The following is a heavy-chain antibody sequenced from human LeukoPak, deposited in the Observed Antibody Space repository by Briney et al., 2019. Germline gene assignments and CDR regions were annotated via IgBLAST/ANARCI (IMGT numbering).Heavy chain of an antibody. CDR2: ISGDGNNT. J-gene: IGHJ6*03. CDR1: GFPLSTYW. D-gene: IGHD5-24*01. V-gene: IGHV3-74*01. CDR3: ARAGEMRYMDA. Sequence: GGSLRLSCAASGFPLSTYWMHWVRQAPGQGLVWVSRISGDGNNTNYADSVKGRFTISRDNARNSLFLQMNSLRADDTAIYYCARAGEMRYMDAWGKGTAVTVSS.